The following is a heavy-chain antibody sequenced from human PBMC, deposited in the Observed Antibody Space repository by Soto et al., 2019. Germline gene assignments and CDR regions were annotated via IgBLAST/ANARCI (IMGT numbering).Heavy chain of an antibody. D-gene: IGHD2-21*01. V-gene: IGHV4-59*01. CDR2: IYYIGST. J-gene: IGHJ5*02. Sequence: QVQLQESGPGLVKPSETLSLTCTVSGGSISSYYWSWIRQPPGKGLEWIGYIYYIGSTNYNPSLKSRVTISVDTSKNQFSLKLSSVTAADTAVYYCARVVGVGRDCFDPWGQGTLVTVSS. CDR3: ARVVGVGRDCFDP. CDR1: GGSISSYY.